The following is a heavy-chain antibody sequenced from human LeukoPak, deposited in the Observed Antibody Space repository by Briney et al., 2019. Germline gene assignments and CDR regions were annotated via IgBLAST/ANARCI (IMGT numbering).Heavy chain of an antibody. Sequence: GGSLRLSCAASGFTFSSSGMHWVRQTPGKGLEWVAIVSYDGSNKYDADSVKGRFTISRDNSKNTLYLQMNSLRAEDTAVYYCARDSGDSSDYYYEGNAFDIWGQGTMVTVSS. CDR1: GFTFSSSG. J-gene: IGHJ3*02. CDR3: ARDSGDSSDYYYEGNAFDI. V-gene: IGHV3-30*03. D-gene: IGHD3-22*01. CDR2: VSYDGSNK.